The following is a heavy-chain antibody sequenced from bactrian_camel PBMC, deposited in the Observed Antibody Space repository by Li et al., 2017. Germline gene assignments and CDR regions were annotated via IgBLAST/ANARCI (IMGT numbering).Heavy chain of an antibody. J-gene: IGHJ6*01. CDR1: GDTIGRYC. CDR3: AADLRLSCSIWAGDYYS. D-gene: IGHD4*01. CDR2: MYTGGGSA. Sequence: HVQLVESGGGSVQIGGSLRLSCVASGDTIGRYCMGWFRQIPDKEREAVASMYTGGGSAYYADSVKGRFTISKDTTKNTLYLQMDGLKPEDTAMYYCAADLRLSCSIWAGDYYSWGQGTQVTVS. V-gene: IGHV3S1*01.